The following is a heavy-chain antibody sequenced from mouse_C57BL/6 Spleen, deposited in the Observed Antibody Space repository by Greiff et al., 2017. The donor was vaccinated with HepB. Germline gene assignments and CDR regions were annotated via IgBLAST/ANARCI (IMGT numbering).Heavy chain of an antibody. J-gene: IGHJ4*01. Sequence: QVQLQQSGAELVKPGASVKMSCKASGYTFTSYWITWVKQRPGQGLEWIGDIYPGSGSTNYNEKFKSKATLTVDTSSSTAYMQLSSLTSEDSAVYYCARERQLRLRGYYYAMDYWGQGTSVTVSS. CDR2: IYPGSGST. CDR1: GYTFTSYW. D-gene: IGHD3-2*02. V-gene: IGHV1-55*01. CDR3: ARERQLRLRGYYYAMDY.